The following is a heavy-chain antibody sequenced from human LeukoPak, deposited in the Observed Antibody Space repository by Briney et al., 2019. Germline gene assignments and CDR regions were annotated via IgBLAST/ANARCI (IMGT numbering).Heavy chain of an antibody. Sequence: GGSLRLSCAASGFTFSSYWMSWVRQAPGKGLEWVANIKQDGSEKYYVDSVKGRFTISRDNAKNSLYLQMNSLKTEDTAVYYCASSYSSSWPTDRIFDYWGQGTLVTVSS. V-gene: IGHV3-7*03. J-gene: IGHJ4*02. CDR3: ASSYSSSWPTDRIFDY. CDR2: IKQDGSEK. CDR1: GFTFSSYW. D-gene: IGHD6-13*01.